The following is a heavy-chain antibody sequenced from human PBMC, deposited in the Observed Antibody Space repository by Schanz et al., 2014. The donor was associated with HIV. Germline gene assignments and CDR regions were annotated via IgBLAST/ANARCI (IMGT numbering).Heavy chain of an antibody. CDR3: AAAWGYYYDSSGYQGAAFDI. CDR2: IYTSGGT. D-gene: IGHD3-22*01. V-gene: IGHV4-59*10. Sequence: QVQLQQWGAGLLKPSETLSLTCAVYGGSLNGYYWTWIRQPPGKGLEWIGRIYTSGGTNYNPSLKGRVTMSVDTPKTQFSLKLSSVTAADTAVYYCAAAWGYYYDSSGYQGAAFDIWGQGTMVTVSS. CDR1: GGSLNGYY. J-gene: IGHJ3*02.